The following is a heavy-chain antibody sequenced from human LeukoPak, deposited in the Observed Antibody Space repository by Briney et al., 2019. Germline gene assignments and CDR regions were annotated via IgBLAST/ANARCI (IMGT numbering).Heavy chain of an antibody. V-gene: IGHV1-2*02. Sequence: ASLKVSCKASGYTFTGYYMHWVRQAPGQGLEWMGWINPNSGGTNYAQKFQGRVTMTRDTSISTAYMELSRLRSDDTAVYYCARDIHYYYGSGGLDYWGQGTLVTVSS. CDR1: GYTFTGYY. CDR3: ARDIHYYYGSGGLDY. J-gene: IGHJ4*02. CDR2: INPNSGGT. D-gene: IGHD3-10*01.